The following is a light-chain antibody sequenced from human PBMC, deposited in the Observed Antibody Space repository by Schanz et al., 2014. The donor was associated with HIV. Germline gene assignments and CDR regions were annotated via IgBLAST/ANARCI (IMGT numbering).Light chain of an antibody. CDR1: RSNIGTGFD. J-gene: IGLJ2*01. V-gene: IGLV1-40*01. Sequence: QSVLTQPPSVSGAPGQRVTISCTGTRSNIGTGFDVHWYQLLPGTAPKVLIFANTHRPSGVPDRFSGSKSGTSASLAISGLQSEDEADYYCAAWDDSLNGPVFGGGTKVTVL. CDR3: AAWDDSLNGPV. CDR2: ANT.